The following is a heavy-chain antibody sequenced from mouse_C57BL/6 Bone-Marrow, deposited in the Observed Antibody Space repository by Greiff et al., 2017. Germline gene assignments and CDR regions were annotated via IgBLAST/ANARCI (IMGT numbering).Heavy chain of an antibody. CDR3: ARSRYYGSRRYFDV. J-gene: IGHJ1*03. CDR2: IYPGDGDT. D-gene: IGHD1-1*01. V-gene: IGHV1-80*01. CDR1: GYAFSSYW. Sequence: VNLVESGAELVKPGASVKISCKASGYAFSSYWMNWVKQRPGKGLEWIGQIYPGDGDTNYNGKFKGKATLTADKSSSTAYMQLSSLTSEDSAVYFCARSRYYGSRRYFDVWGTGTTVTVSS.